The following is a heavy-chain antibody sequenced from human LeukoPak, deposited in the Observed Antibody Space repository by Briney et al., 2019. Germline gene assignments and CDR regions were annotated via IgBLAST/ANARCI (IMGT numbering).Heavy chain of an antibody. CDR1: GVTFSNAW. CDR3: ARGAVVAVHFDY. J-gene: IGHJ4*02. CDR2: IKSITDGGTT. D-gene: IGHD2-15*01. V-gene: IGHV3-15*01. Sequence: PGGSLRLSCAASGVTFSNAWMSWVRQAPGKGLEWVGRIKSITDGGTTDYAAPVEGRFTISRDDSKNTLYLQMNSLKTEDTAVYYCARGAVVAVHFDYWGQGTLVTVSS.